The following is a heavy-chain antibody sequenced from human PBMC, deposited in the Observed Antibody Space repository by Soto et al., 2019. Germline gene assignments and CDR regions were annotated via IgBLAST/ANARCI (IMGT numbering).Heavy chain of an antibody. CDR3: ATSPRGGSYYYGMDV. J-gene: IGHJ6*02. CDR1: GFTFDDYT. V-gene: IGHV3-43*01. CDR2: ISWDGGST. D-gene: IGHD5-12*01. Sequence: QAGGCLRLSCAASGFTFDDYTMHWVRQAPGKGLEWVSLISWDGGSTYYADSVKGRFTISRDNSKNSLYLQMNSLRTEDTALYYCATSPRGGSYYYGMDVWGQGTTVTVSS.